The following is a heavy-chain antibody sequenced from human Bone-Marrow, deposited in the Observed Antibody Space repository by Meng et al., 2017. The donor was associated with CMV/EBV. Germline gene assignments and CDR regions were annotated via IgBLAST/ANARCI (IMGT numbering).Heavy chain of an antibody. Sequence: GESLKISCAASGFTFSNSDMNWVRQAPGKGLEWVSSISSSSSYIYYADSVKGRFTTSRDNAKNSLYLQMNSLRAEDTAVYYCARDVKLMGAADYWGQGTLVTVSS. D-gene: IGHD1-26*01. CDR2: ISSSSSYI. CDR1: GFTFSNSD. V-gene: IGHV3-21*01. J-gene: IGHJ4*02. CDR3: ARDVKLMGAADY.